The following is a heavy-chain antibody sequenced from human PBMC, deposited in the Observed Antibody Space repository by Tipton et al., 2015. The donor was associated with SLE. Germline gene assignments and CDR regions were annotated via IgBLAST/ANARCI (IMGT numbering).Heavy chain of an antibody. J-gene: IGHJ4*02. Sequence: GSLRLSCAASGFTFSSYSMNWVRQAPGKGLEWVSYISSSSSTIYYADSVKGRFTISRDNAKNSLYLQMNSLRDEDTAVYYCASRKQWPNFGTGQPAWYFDYWGQGTLVTVSS. CDR1: GFTFSSYS. CDR3: ASRKQWPNFGTGQPAWYFDY. CDR2: ISSSSSTI. V-gene: IGHV3-48*02. D-gene: IGHD6-19*01.